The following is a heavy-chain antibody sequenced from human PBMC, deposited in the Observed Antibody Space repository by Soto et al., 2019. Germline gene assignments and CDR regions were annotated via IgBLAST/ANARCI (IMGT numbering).Heavy chain of an antibody. D-gene: IGHD3-16*01. CDR1: GFTFSSYE. Sequence: EVHLVASGGGLVQPGGSLRLSCAASGFTFSSYEMNWVRQVPGKGLELVSYISSSGSTIHYADSVKGRFTIYRDNAKSSLYLQMNSLRPEDTAVYYCARLSGTYGRRHYFDYWGQGTLVTVSS. CDR3: ARLSGTYGRRHYFDY. V-gene: IGHV3-48*03. J-gene: IGHJ4*02. CDR2: ISSSGSTI.